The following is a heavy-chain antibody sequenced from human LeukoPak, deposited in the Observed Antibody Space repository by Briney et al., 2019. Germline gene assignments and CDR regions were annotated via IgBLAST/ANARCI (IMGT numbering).Heavy chain of an antibody. CDR1: GFTFSSYG. J-gene: IGHJ3*02. D-gene: IGHD5-24*01. CDR3: ARGDFRLEMTTTISSDM. CDR2: ISYDGSNK. Sequence: GGSLRLSCAASGFTFSSYGMHWVRQAPGKGLEWVAVISYDGSNKYYADSVKGRFTISRDNSKNTLFLQMNSLRAEDTAVYYCARGDFRLEMTTTISSDMWGQGTMVTVSS. V-gene: IGHV3-30*03.